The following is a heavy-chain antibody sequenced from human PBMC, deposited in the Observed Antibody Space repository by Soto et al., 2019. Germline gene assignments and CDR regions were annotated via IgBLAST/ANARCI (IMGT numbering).Heavy chain of an antibody. CDR3: AKSGFQVSAAGNYFDY. Sequence: EVQLLESGGGLVQPGGSLRLSCAASGFTFSSYAMRWVRQAPGKGLESVSGISASGGTTYYADSVKGRFTISRDNSKNTLYLQMNSLRAEDTAIYYCAKSGFQVSAAGNYFDYWGQGTLVTVSS. D-gene: IGHD2-2*01. V-gene: IGHV3-23*01. CDR1: GFTFSSYA. J-gene: IGHJ4*02. CDR2: ISASGGTT.